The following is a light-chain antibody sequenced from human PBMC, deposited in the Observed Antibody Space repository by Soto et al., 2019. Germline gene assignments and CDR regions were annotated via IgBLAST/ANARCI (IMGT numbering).Light chain of an antibody. J-gene: IGLJ2*01. Sequence: QAVVTQPPSASGTPGQTIAISCSGGSSKIGSHTVNWYQQLPGTAPRLLIDSNTQRPSGVPDRFSGSKSGTSASLAISGLQSEYEGDYCCAAWDDSLNGVVFGGGTKVTVL. CDR2: SNT. V-gene: IGLV1-44*01. CDR1: SSKIGSHT. CDR3: AAWDDSLNGVV.